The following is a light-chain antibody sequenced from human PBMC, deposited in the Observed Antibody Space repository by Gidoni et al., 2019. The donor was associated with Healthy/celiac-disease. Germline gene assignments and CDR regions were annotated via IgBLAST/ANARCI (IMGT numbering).Light chain of an antibody. V-gene: IGLV1-51*01. Sequence: SVLTQPPSVSAAPGQKVTISCSGSSSNIGNNYVSWYQQFPGTAPKLLSYDNNKRPSGIPDRFSGSKSGTSATLGISGLQTGDEADYYCGTWDSSLSVYVFGTGTKVTVL. CDR3: GTWDSSLSVYV. CDR2: DNN. CDR1: SSNIGNNY. J-gene: IGLJ1*01.